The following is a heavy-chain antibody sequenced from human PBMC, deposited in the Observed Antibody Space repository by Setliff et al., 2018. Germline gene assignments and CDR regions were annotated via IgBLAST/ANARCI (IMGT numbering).Heavy chain of an antibody. J-gene: IGHJ3*02. CDR3: ARADLRDAFDI. D-gene: IGHD4-17*01. V-gene: IGHV1-69*05. CDR2: IIPIFGTT. Sequence: GASVKVSCKASEDTFSGFGITWVRQAPGQGLEWMGGIIPIFGTTSHAQRFQGRVTITTDESTSTAYMELSSLRSEDTAVYYCARADLRDAFDIWGQGTMVTVSS. CDR1: EDTFSGFG.